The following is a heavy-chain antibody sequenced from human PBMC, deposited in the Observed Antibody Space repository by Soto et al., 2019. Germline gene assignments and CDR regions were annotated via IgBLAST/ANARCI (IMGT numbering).Heavy chain of an antibody. CDR3: ARMGQWRVPGDYYYGMDV. Sequence: GGSLRLSCAASGLTVSSNYMNWVRQAPGKGLEWVSLIYTGGGTYYADSVKGRFTVSRDNSKNTLYLQMNSLRAEDTAVYYCARMGQWRVPGDYYYGMDVWGQGTSVTVS. CDR2: IYTGGGT. CDR1: GLTVSSNY. V-gene: IGHV3-53*01. J-gene: IGHJ6*02. D-gene: IGHD6-19*01.